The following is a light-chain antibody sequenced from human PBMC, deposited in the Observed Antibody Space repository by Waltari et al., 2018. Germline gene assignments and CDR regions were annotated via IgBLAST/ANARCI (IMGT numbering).Light chain of an antibody. CDR2: EVN. CDR1: SRDLAGSVS. J-gene: IGLJ2*01. V-gene: IGLV2-8*01. Sequence: QSALTQPPSASGSPGQSVPISSTGTSRDLAGSVSASWYQQHPGKAPKLIIFEVNKWPSGVLDRFSGSKSGNTASLTIFGLQPEDEADYYCSSYAGSNNFVLFGGGTKLTVL. CDR3: SSYAGSNNFVL.